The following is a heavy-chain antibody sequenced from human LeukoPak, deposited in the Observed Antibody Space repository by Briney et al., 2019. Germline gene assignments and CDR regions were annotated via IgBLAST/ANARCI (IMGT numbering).Heavy chain of an antibody. CDR2: ISWNSGSI. Sequence: PGRSLRLSCAASGFTFDDYAMHWVRQAPGKGLEWVSGISWNSGSIGYADSVKGRFTISRDNAKNSLYLQMNSLRAEDTALYYCARSTKHYYDSSGYRLPGYWGQGTLVTVSS. J-gene: IGHJ4*02. D-gene: IGHD3-22*01. CDR3: ARSTKHYYDSSGYRLPGY. V-gene: IGHV3-9*01. CDR1: GFTFDDYA.